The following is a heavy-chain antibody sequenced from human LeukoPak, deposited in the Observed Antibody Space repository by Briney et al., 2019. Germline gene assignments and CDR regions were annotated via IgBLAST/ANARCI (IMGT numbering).Heavy chain of an antibody. D-gene: IGHD1-26*01. CDR1: GYTFTSYD. CDR3: ARDARSSARLVGATGY. J-gene: IGHJ4*02. Sequence: GASVKVSCKASGYTFTSYDINWVRQATGQGLEWMGWMNPNSGNTGYAQKFQGRVTITRNTSIGTAYMELSSLRSDDTAVYYCARDARSSARLVGATGYWGQGTLVTVSS. CDR2: MNPNSGNT. V-gene: IGHV1-8*03.